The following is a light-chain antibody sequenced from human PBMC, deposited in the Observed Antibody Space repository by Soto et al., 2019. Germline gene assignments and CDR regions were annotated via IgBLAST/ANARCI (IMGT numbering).Light chain of an antibody. CDR2: GNS. J-gene: IGLJ1*01. CDR3: QSYDNSLSAFV. V-gene: IGLV1-40*01. CDR1: SSNIGAGYD. Sequence: QSVLTQPASVSGAPGGRFSISCTGSSSNIGAGYDVHWYQQLPGTAPKLLIYGNSDRPSGVPDRFSGSKSDTSASLAITGLQAEDEADYYCQSYDNSLSAFVFGTGTKVTVL.